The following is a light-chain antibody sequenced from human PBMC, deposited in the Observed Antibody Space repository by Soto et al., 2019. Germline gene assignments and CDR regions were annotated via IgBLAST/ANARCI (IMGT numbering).Light chain of an antibody. J-gene: IGKJ5*01. CDR3: MQSTQLPPT. Sequence: DIVMTQSPLSLPVTPGEPASISCRSTQSLLSSNGYNYVDWYLQKPGQSPQLLIYEVSTRVSGVPDRFSGSGSGTDFTLEISRVETDDVGIYYCMQSTQLPPTFGQGTRLGIE. V-gene: IGKV2D-29*02. CDR1: QSLLSSNGYNY. CDR2: EVS.